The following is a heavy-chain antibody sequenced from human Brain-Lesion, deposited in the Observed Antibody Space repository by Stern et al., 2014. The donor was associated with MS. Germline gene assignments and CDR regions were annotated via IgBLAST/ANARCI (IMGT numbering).Heavy chain of an antibody. V-gene: IGHV4-39*02. J-gene: IGHJ5*02. CDR2: IYYSGNT. D-gene: IGHD2-15*01. CDR3: AGEEDIRYCSGGSCTGNWFDP. Sequence: QLQLQESGPGLVKPSETLSLTCTVAGGSVSSTSYAWAWIRQPPGKGLEWIGTIYYSGNTYYSPSLKSRLTIPLDTSKHHVSLQLRSVTAADTAVYYCAGEEDIRYCSGGSCTGNWFDPWGQGTLVTVSS. CDR1: GGSVSSTSYA.